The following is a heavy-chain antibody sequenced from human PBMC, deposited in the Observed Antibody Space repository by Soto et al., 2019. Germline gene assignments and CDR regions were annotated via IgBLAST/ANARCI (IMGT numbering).Heavy chain of an antibody. J-gene: IGHJ6*02. Sequence: QVQLVQSGAEVKKPGSSVKVSCKASGGTFSSYAISWVRQAPGQGLEWMGGIIPIFGTANYAQKFQGRVTITADESTSTGYIELTSLRSEDTAVYYCASRTQGFGFSPSGGYYYYGMDVWGQGTTVTVSS. CDR1: GGTFSSYA. CDR3: ASRTQGFGFSPSGGYYYYGMDV. CDR2: IIPIFGTA. D-gene: IGHD3-10*01. V-gene: IGHV1-69*01.